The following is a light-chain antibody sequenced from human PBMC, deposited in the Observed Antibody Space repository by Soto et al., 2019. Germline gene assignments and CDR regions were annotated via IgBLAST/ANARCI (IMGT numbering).Light chain of an antibody. J-gene: IGLJ1*01. CDR3: NSYTSSSTYV. CDR2: DVT. CDR1: SSDVGGFNY. Sequence: QSALTQPASVSGSPGQSITISRTGTSSDVGGFNYVSWYQQHPGKAPKLMIYDVTNRPSGVSYRFSGSKSGNTASLTISGLQAEDEADYYCNSYTSSSTYVFGTG. V-gene: IGLV2-14*03.